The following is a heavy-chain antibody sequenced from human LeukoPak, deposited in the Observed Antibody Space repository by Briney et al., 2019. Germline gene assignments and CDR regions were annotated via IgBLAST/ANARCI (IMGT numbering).Heavy chain of an antibody. D-gene: IGHD1-26*01. J-gene: IGHJ4*02. CDR3: ASGRSGSPWYYVDY. Sequence: HPGGSLRLSCAASGFTFSSYAMSWVRQSPGKGLEWVSAMSGSGGSTYYADSVKGRFTISRHSSMNTLYLPVNSLRAEHAAVHYFASGRSGSPWYYVDYWGQGTLVTVSS. CDR1: GFTFSSYA. V-gene: IGHV3-23*01. CDR2: MSGSGGST.